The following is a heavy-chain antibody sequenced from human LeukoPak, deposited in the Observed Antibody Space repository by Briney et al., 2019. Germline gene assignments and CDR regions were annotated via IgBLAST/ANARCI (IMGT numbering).Heavy chain of an antibody. J-gene: IGHJ4*02. D-gene: IGHD5-18*01. CDR1: GGSINYYY. Sequence: SETLSLTCTVSGGSINYYYWMWIRQPPGKGLEWIGYIYYSGGTHYNPSLKSRVTMLVDTSKNQFSLKLTAVTAADTAVYYCARDPLDTAHGDYWGQGTLVTVSS. V-gene: IGHV4-59*01. CDR3: ARDPLDTAHGDY. CDR2: IYYSGGT.